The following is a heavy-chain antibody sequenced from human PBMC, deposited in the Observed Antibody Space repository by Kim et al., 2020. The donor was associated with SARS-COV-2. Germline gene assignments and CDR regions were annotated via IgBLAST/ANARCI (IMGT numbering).Heavy chain of an antibody. CDR1: GGSISSTSYY. V-gene: IGHV4-39*01. Sequence: SETLSLTCTVSGGSISSTSYYWGWIRQPPGKGLEFIGTVYYTGSTYYNPSLKSRLTISIDTSKIQFSLKLSSVTAADTAVYFCARRLGDPEGFDIWGQGT. CDR2: VYYTGST. J-gene: IGHJ3*02. CDR3: ARRLGDPEGFDI. D-gene: IGHD1-26*01.